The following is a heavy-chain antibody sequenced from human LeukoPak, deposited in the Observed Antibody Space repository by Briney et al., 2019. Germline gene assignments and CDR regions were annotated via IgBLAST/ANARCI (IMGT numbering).Heavy chain of an antibody. D-gene: IGHD2-2*01. CDR1: GFTFSSYE. V-gene: IGHV3-48*03. CDR3: ARERDCGSTSCYYYYGMDV. Sequence: GGSLRLSCAASGFTFSSYEMNWVRQAPGKGLEWVSYISSSGSTIYYADSVKGRFTISRDNAKNSLYLQMNSLRAEDTAVYYCARERDCGSTSCYYYYGMDVWGQGTTVTVSS. J-gene: IGHJ6*02. CDR2: ISSSGSTI.